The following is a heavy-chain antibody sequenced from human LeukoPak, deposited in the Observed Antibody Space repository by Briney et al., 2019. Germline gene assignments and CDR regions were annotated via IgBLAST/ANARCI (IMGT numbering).Heavy chain of an antibody. Sequence: GGSLRLSCAHPGFTFTDARASCVLQAPGKGLEWVGRIKRKTDGGTTDYAAPVKGRFTISRDDSKSTLYLQLNSLKIDDIAMYYCAADVMEVWGQGTMVTVSS. V-gene: IGHV3-15*01. CDR1: GFTFTDAR. CDR3: AADVMEV. D-gene: IGHD1-1*01. CDR2: IKRKTDGGTT. J-gene: IGHJ3*01.